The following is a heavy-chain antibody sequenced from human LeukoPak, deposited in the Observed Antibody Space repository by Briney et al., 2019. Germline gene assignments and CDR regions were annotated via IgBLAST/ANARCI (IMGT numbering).Heavy chain of an antibody. V-gene: IGHV3-11*04. D-gene: IGHD4-23*01. Sequence: GGSLRLSCAASGFTFSDYYMSWIRQAPGKGLEWVSYISSSGSTIYYADSVKGRFTISRDNSKNTLYLQMNSLRAEDTAVYYCAKESVRGYYYYMDVWGKGTTVTISS. CDR1: GFTFSDYY. J-gene: IGHJ6*03. CDR2: ISSSGSTI. CDR3: AKESVRGYYYYMDV.